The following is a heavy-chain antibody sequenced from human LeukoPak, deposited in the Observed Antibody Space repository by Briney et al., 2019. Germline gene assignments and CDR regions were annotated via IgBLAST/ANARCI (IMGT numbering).Heavy chain of an antibody. D-gene: IGHD3-16*01. J-gene: IGHJ1*01. Sequence: GGSLRLSCSASGLSFSDYDMNWARQAPGKGLEWVSAISGRSSHVYYGESVKGRFTISRDNAKNSLYLQLDSLGVEDTAVYYCGRAFPPLRTSSAGDLWGQGTLVTVSS. CDR3: GRAFPPLRTSSAGDL. V-gene: IGHV3-21*01. CDR2: ISGRSSHV. CDR1: GLSFSDYD.